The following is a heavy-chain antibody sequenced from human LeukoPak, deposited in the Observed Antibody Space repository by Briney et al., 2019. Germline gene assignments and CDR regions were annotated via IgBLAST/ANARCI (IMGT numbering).Heavy chain of an antibody. Sequence: SETLSLTCTVSGGSISSYYWNWIRQPPGKGLEWIGYIYYSGCTNYNPSLKSRVTISVDTSKNQFSLRLSSVTAADTAMYYCAKCGGYGLIDYWGQGTLVTVSS. V-gene: IGHV4-59*08. CDR1: GGSISSYY. D-gene: IGHD1-26*01. J-gene: IGHJ4*02. CDR3: AKCGGYGLIDY. CDR2: IYYSGCT.